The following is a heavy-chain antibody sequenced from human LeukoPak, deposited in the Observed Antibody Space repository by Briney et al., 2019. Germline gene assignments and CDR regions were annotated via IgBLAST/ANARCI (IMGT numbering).Heavy chain of an antibody. D-gene: IGHD3-3*01. CDR1: GFTFSSYW. CDR3: ARDLPNEEIFAVVPLFDY. Sequence: GGSLRLSCAASGFTFSSYWMSWVRQAPGKGLEWVANIKHDGSEQYYVDSVKGRFTISRDDAKNSLYLQMNGLRAEDTAVYYCARDLPNEEIFAVVPLFDYWGQGTLVTVSS. V-gene: IGHV3-7*01. J-gene: IGHJ4*02. CDR2: IKHDGSEQ.